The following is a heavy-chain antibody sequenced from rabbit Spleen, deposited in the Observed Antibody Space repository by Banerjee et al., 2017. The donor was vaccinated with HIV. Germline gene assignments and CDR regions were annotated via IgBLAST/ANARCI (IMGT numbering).Heavy chain of an antibody. Sequence: QSLEESGGDLVKPGASLTLTCTASGFSFSSSYYMCWVRQAPGKGPEWIACIYNVDGSTYYASWAKGRFTISKTSSTTVPLQMTSLTAADMATYFCARGSAAMTMVITGYYLNLWGQGTLVTVS. CDR2: IYNVDGST. CDR3: ARGSAAMTMVITGYYLNL. D-gene: IGHD2-1*01. V-gene: IGHV1S40*01. CDR1: GFSFSSSYY. J-gene: IGHJ4*01.